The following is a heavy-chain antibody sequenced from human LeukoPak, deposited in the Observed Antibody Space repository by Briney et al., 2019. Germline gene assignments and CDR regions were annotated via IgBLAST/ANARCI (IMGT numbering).Heavy chain of an antibody. CDR2: IYYSGST. V-gene: IGHV4-39*07. D-gene: IGHD4-23*01. CDR1: GGSISSSSYY. Sequence: SETLSLTCTVSGGSISSSSYYWGWIRQPPGKGLEWIGSIYYSGSTNYNPSLKSRVTMSVDTSKNQFSLKLSSVTAADTAVYFCARDVLAYRGNSHFDYWGQGTQVTVSS. J-gene: IGHJ4*02. CDR3: ARDVLAYRGNSHFDY.